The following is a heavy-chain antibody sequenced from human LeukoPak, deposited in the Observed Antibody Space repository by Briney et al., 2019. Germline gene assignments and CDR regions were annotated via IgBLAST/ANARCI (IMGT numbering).Heavy chain of an antibody. Sequence: AGGSLRLSCAGSGFIVSSYHMSRAGQGPGEGLDWGSIIYSGGSTYYADSVKGRFTISRDISKNTLHLQMNSLRAEDTAVYYCARLGYYDALTDILYDFWGQGTLVTVSS. V-gene: IGHV3-53*01. D-gene: IGHD3-9*01. CDR3: ARLGYYDALTDILYDF. CDR2: IYSGGST. CDR1: GFIVSSYH. J-gene: IGHJ4*02.